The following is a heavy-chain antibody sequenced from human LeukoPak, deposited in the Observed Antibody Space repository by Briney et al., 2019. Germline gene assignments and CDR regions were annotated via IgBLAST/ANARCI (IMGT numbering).Heavy chain of an antibody. D-gene: IGHD1-26*01. V-gene: IGHV4-61*02. CDR3: ASQGGSYVY. CDR1: GGSISSGSYY. CDR2: IYTSGGT. J-gene: IGHJ4*02. Sequence: SETLSLTCTVSGGSISSGSYYWSWIRQPAGKGLEWIGRIYTSGGTNYNPSLKSRVTISVDTSKNQFSLKLSSVTAADTAVYYCASQGGSYVYWGQGTLVTVSS.